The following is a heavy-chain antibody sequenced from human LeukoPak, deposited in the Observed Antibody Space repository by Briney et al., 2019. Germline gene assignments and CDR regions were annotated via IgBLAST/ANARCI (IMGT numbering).Heavy chain of an antibody. V-gene: IGHV4-39*07. CDR3: ARDARIAVAVYWFDP. J-gene: IGHJ5*02. Sequence: SETLSLTCTVSGGSISSSSYYWGWIRQPPGKGLEWIGSIYYSGSTYYNPSLKSRVTISVDTSKNQFSLKLSSVTAADTAVYYCARDARIAVAVYWFDPWGQGTLVTVSS. D-gene: IGHD6-19*01. CDR1: GGSISSSSYY. CDR2: IYYSGST.